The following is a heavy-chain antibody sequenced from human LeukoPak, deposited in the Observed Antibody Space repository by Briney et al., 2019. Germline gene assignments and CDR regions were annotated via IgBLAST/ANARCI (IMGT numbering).Heavy chain of an antibody. CDR2: IKQDGSEK. V-gene: IGHV3-7*01. J-gene: IGHJ5*02. CDR1: GFTFSSYA. D-gene: IGHD2-15*01. CDR3: ARDSCSGGSCHNWFDP. Sequence: PGGSLRLSCAASGFTFSSYAMSWVCQAPGKGLEWVANIKQDGSEKYYVDSVKGRFTISRDNAKNSLYLQMNSLRAEDTAVYYCARDSCSGGSCHNWFDPWGQGTLVTVSS.